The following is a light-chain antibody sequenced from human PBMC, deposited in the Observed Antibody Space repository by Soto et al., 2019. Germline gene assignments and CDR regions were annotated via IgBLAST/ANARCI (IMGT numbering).Light chain of an antibody. CDR1: QSVSSN. V-gene: IGKV3-15*01. Sequence: EIEMTQSPATLSVSPGERATLSCRASQSVSSNLAWYQQKPGQAPRLLIYGASTRATGIPARFSGSGSGTEFTLTISSLQSEDFAVYYCQQYNNWPVFGQGTRLEIK. J-gene: IGKJ5*01. CDR3: QQYNNWPV. CDR2: GAS.